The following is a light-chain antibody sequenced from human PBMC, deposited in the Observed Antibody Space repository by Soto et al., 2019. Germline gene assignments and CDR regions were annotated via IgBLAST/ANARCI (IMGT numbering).Light chain of an antibody. CDR2: EVT. V-gene: IGLV2-23*02. CDR1: SSDVGKYNL. Sequence: QSVLTQPASVSGSPGHSITISCTGTSSDVGKYNLVAWYQHHPGKGPKLIIYEVTERPSGVSNRFSGSKSGNTASLTISGLQAEDETDYYCCSYAGSSSFVFGTGTRSP. CDR3: CSYAGSSSFV. J-gene: IGLJ1*01.